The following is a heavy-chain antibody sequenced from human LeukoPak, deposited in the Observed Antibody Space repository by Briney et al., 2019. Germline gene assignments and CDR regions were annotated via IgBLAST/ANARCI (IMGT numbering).Heavy chain of an antibody. CDR2: ISSTSRTI. J-gene: IGHJ5*02. V-gene: IGHV3-48*02. CDR3: ARYPSVAATGWGRWFDH. D-gene: IGHD6-13*01. Sequence: PGGSLRLSCAASGFTFSNFNMNWVRHIPGKGREWISYISSTSRTIYYADSVKGRFTISRDNAKSSLYLQMNSLRDEDTAMYYCARYPSVAATGWGRWFDHWGQGTLVTVSS. CDR1: GFTFSNFN.